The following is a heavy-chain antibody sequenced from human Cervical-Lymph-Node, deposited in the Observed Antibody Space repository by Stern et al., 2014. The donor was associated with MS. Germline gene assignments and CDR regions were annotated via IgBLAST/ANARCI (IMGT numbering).Heavy chain of an antibody. D-gene: IGHD1-26*01. CDR2: TNEDGSAK. V-gene: IGHV3-7*01. CDR1: GFTFSSYW. CDR3: VRDLGGGSYSL. J-gene: IGHJ3*01. Sequence: EDQLVESGGGLVQPGGSLRLSCAASGFTFSSYWMTWVRQSPGKGLERVANTNEDGSAKYYLDSVSGRFTISRDNAKNSLYLQMNSLRAEDTAVYYCVRDLGGGSYSLWGQGTMVTVSS.